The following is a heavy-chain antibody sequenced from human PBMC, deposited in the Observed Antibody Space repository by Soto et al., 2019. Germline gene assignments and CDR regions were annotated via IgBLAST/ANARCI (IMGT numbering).Heavy chain of an antibody. CDR1: GGTSNKYS. CDR3: ARAFRYYFDTSGYYPFDS. CDR2: IMPVLGTP. V-gene: IGHV1-69*13. D-gene: IGHD3-22*01. Sequence: SVKVSCKASGGTSNKYSFSWVRQAPGQGLEWMGGIMPVLGTPTYAQKFQGRVTITADESTNTFYMDLSSLRSEDTAVYYCARAFRYYFDTSGYYPFDSWGQGTLVTVSS. J-gene: IGHJ5*01.